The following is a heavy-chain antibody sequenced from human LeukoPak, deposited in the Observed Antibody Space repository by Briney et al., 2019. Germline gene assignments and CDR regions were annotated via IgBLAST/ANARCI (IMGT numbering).Heavy chain of an antibody. J-gene: IGHJ6*03. D-gene: IGHD1-26*01. CDR2: INHSGST. CDR3: ARGVMSGSYYYYYYYMDV. Sequence: PSETLSLTCAVYGGSLSGYYCSWIRQPPGNGLEWIGEINHSGSTNYTQYLKSRVTISVDTSKNQFYLKLSSVTAADTAVYYCARGVMSGSYYYYYYYMDVWGKGTTVTVSS. CDR1: GGSLSGYY. V-gene: IGHV4-34*01.